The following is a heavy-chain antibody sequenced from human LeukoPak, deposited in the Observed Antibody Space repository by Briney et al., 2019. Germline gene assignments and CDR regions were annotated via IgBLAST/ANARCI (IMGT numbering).Heavy chain of an antibody. D-gene: IGHD2-2*01. CDR3: ARETRPGNIDY. V-gene: IGHV3-74*01. CDR1: GFTFSSYW. Sequence: PGRSLRLSCAASGFTFSSYWMHWVRQAPGKGLVWVSRINSDGSSTSYADSVKGRFTISRDNAKNTLYLQMNSLRAEDTAVYYCARETRPGNIDYWGQGTLVTVSS. J-gene: IGHJ4*02. CDR2: INSDGSST.